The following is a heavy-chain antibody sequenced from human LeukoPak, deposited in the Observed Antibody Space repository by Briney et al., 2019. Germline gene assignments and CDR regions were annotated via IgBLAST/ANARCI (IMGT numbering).Heavy chain of an antibody. J-gene: IGHJ4*02. CDR2: INHSGST. CDR3: ASSARRYCSSTSCYRGRSFDY. V-gene: IGHV4-34*01. CDR1: GVSFSGYY. D-gene: IGHD2-2*02. Sequence: PSETLSLTCAVYGVSFSGYYWSWIRQPPGKGLEWIGEINHSGSTNYNPSLKSRVTISVDTSKNQFSLKLSSVTAADTAVYYCASSARRYCSSTSCYRGRSFDYWGQGTLVTVSS.